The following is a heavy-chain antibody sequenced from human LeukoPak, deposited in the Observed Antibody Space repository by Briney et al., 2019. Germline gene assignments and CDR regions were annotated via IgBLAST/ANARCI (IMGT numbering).Heavy chain of an antibody. Sequence: SQPQSLTCTVSGGSISSEGSFWRRVRQHRGKGLDWIGYIYYSGSTCYNPSLERRVAISVDTSKNQFSLKLSSLTAADPAVYYCALRLSIGRLDYWGQGALVTVSS. CDR1: GGSISSEGSF. D-gene: IGHD1-26*01. V-gene: IGHV4-31*03. J-gene: IGHJ4*02. CDR2: IYYSGST. CDR3: ALRLSIGRLDY.